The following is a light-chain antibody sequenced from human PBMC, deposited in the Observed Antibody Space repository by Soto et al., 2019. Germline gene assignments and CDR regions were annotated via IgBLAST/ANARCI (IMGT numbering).Light chain of an antibody. CDR2: WAS. J-gene: IGKJ4*01. Sequence: DIVMTQSPDSLAVSLGERATINCKSSQSVLYSSNNKNYLTWYQQKPGQPPKLLIYWASTRESGVPDRFSGSGSGTDFTLTISRLPAEDVAVYYCQQYYSPPLTFGGGTKVEIK. CDR3: QQYYSPPLT. V-gene: IGKV4-1*01. CDR1: QSVLYSSNNKNY.